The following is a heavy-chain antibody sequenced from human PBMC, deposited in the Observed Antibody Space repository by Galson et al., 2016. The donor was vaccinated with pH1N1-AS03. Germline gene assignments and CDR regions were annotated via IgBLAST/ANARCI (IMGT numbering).Heavy chain of an antibody. J-gene: IGHJ4*02. CDR2: ISGADLST. CDR3: FEINNG. Sequence: SLRLSCAASGFTFSTYAMSWVRQAPGKGLEWVSSISGADLSTYYADSVKGRFTVSRDNSKNTLYLQMNGLRAEDTAIYYCFEINNGGGQGTLVTVSS. CDR1: GFTFSTYA. V-gene: IGHV3-23*01. D-gene: IGHD2-8*01.